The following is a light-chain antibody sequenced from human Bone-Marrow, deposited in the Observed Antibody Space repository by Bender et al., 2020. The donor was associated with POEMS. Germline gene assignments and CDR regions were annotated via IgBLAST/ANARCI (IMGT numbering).Light chain of an antibody. V-gene: IGLV2-14*03. Sequence: QPALTQPRSVTGSPGQSVTISCSGSSIDIGDYDYVSWYQQYPGKAPKLMIYDVSNRPSGVSTRFSGSKSGNTASLSISRLQAEDEADYHCSSYTSSGTRVFGTGTKVTVL. CDR2: DVS. CDR1: SIDIGDYDY. CDR3: SSYTSSGTRV. J-gene: IGLJ1*01.